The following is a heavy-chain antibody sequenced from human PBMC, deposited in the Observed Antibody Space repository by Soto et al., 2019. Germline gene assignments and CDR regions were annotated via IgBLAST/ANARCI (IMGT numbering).Heavy chain of an antibody. D-gene: IGHD3-22*01. Sequence: PGGSLRLSCAASGFTFSDYYMSWIRQAPGKGLEWVPYISSSGSTIYYADSVKGRFTISRDNAKNSLYLQMNSLRAEDTAVYYCARALGQHYYDSSGYIDYWGQGTLVTVSS. V-gene: IGHV3-11*01. CDR1: GFTFSDYY. J-gene: IGHJ4*02. CDR2: ISSSGSTI. CDR3: ARALGQHYYDSSGYIDY.